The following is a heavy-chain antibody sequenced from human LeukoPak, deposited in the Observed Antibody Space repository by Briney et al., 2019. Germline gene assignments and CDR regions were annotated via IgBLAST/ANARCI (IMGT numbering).Heavy chain of an antibody. CDR3: ARVYCSSTSCYRGLLNWFDP. D-gene: IGHD2-2*01. CDR2: IIPIFGTA. Sequence: EASVQVSCKASRGTFSSYAISWVRQAPGQGLEWMGSIIPIFGTANYAQKFQGRVTITADESTSTAYMELSSLRSEDTAVYYCARVYCSSTSCYRGLLNWFDPWGQGTLVTVSS. CDR1: RGTFSSYA. V-gene: IGHV1-69*13. J-gene: IGHJ5*02.